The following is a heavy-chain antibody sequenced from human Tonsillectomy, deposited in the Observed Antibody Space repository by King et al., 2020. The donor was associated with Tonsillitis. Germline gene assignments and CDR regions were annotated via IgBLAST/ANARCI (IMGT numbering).Heavy chain of an antibody. Sequence: EVQLVESGGGLLQPGRSLRLSCAASGFTFDDYAMHWVRQSPGEGREWVSGISWNSGSKGDADSVKGRFTISRDNAKNSLYLQTNSLRAEDTALYYCAKEKGLAAPLGMDVWGQGTTVTVSS. CDR2: ISWNSGSK. CDR1: GFTFDDYA. J-gene: IGHJ6*02. V-gene: IGHV3-9*01. D-gene: IGHD6-13*01. CDR3: AKEKGLAAPLGMDV.